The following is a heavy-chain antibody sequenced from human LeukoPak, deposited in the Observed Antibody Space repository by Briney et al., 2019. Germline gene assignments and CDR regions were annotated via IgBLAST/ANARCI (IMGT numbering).Heavy chain of an antibody. Sequence: GGSLRLSCAASGFTFSSYEMNWVRQAPGKGLEWVSYISSSGSTIYYADSVKGRFTISRDNAKNSLYLQMNSLRAEDTAVYCCALGAYYYYYGMDVWGQGTTVTVSS. J-gene: IGHJ6*02. D-gene: IGHD4/OR15-4a*01. CDR1: GFTFSSYE. CDR3: ALGAYYYYYGMDV. V-gene: IGHV3-48*03. CDR2: ISSSGSTI.